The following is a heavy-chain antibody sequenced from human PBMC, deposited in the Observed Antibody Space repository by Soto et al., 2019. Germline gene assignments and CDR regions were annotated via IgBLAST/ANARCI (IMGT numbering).Heavy chain of an antibody. CDR1: GYSISSGYY. V-gene: IGHV4-38-2*01. CDR2: IYHSGST. D-gene: IGHD2-15*01. CDR3: ARALYSSAGRCSPLRGMDV. J-gene: IGHJ6*02. Sequence: SETLSLTCAVSGYSISSGYYWGWIRQPPGKGLEWIGTIYHSGSTYYNPSLKSRVTISVDTSKNQFSLKLNSVTAADTAVYYCARALYSSAGRCSPLRGMDVWGLGTTVTVSS.